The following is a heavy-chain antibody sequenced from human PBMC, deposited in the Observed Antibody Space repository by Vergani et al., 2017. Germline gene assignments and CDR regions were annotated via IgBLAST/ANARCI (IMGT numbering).Heavy chain of an antibody. CDR1: GGSISSGDYY. D-gene: IGHD3-22*01. CDR2: IYSTGST. CDR3: ARMGGYDEGDAFRIGYFDS. J-gene: IGHJ4*02. V-gene: IGHV4-30-4*01. Sequence: QVQLQESGPGLVKPSETLSLTCIVSGGSISSGDYYWSWIRQPPGKGLEWIGYIYSTGSTHHNPSLRRRINMSVDTSKNQFSLKLNSVTAADTAMYYCARMGGYDEGDAFRIGYFDSWGPGILVTVSS.